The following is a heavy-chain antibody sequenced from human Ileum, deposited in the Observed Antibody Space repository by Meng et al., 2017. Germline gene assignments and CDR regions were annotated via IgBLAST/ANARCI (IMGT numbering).Heavy chain of an antibody. CDR2: IYLSGSP. CDR3: ARVVGGPASMSGWFDP. V-gene: IGHV4-4*03. J-gene: IGHJ5*01. Sequence: QDTLPVLVTTLGTQHPPLCLSAGSSSSRNRCTSVPQPPGTALDGLGEIYLSGSPNYNPSLMSLVTISVDKSQNQFSLKLNSVTAADTAVYYCARVVGGPASMSGWFDPWGQGTLFTVSS. CDR1: AGSSSSRNR. D-gene: IGHD2-2*01.